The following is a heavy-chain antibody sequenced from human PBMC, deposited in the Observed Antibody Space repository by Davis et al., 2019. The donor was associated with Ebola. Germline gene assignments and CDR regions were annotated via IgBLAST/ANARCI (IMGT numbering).Heavy chain of an antibody. D-gene: IGHD1-26*01. CDR2: IYHSGST. Sequence: SETLSLTCAVSGGSISSGGYSWSWIRQPPGKGLEWIGYIYHSGSTYYNLSLKSRVTISVDRSKNQFSLKLSSVTAADTAVYYCARDLWELFYGMDVWGKGTTVTVSS. J-gene: IGHJ6*04. CDR3: ARDLWELFYGMDV. V-gene: IGHV4-30-2*01. CDR1: GGSISSGGYS.